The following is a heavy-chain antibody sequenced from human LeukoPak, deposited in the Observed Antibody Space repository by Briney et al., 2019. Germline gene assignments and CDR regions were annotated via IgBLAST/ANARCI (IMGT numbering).Heavy chain of an antibody. D-gene: IGHD6-6*01. CDR3: AASEQLVCFDY. J-gene: IGHJ4*02. V-gene: IGHV2-5*01. CDR2: IYWNDDK. Sequence: KRSGPTLVYPTQTLTLTCTFSGFSLSTRGVGVGWIRQPPGKALEWLALIYWNDDKRYSPSLKSRLTITKDTSKNQVVLTMTNMDPVDTATYYCAASEQLVCFDYWGQGTLVTVSS. CDR1: GFSLSTRGVG.